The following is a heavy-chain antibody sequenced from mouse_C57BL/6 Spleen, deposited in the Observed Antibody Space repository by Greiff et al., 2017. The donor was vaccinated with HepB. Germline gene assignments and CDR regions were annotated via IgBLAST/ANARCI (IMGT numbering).Heavy chain of an antibody. CDR1: GFTFSSYG. V-gene: IGHV5-6*01. CDR2: ISSGGSYT. CDR3: ARHGNDYDEDYYAMDY. Sequence: EVKLMESGGDLVKPGGSLKLSCAASGFTFSSYGMSWVRQTPDKRLEWVATISSGGSYTYYPDSVKGRFTISRDNAKNTLYLQMSSLKSEDTAMYYCARHGNDYDEDYYAMDYWGQGTSVTVSS. D-gene: IGHD2-4*01. J-gene: IGHJ4*01.